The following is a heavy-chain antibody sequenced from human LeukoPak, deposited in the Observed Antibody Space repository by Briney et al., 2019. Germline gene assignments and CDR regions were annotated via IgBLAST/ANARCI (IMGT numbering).Heavy chain of an antibody. CDR3: ARELRDSSGYYLAPFDY. Sequence: ASVKVSCKASGYTFTSYYMHWVRQAPGQGLEWMGIINPSGGSTSYAQKFQGRVTITADESTTTAYMELSSLRSEDTAMYYCARELRDSSGYYLAPFDYWGQGTLVTVSS. J-gene: IGHJ4*02. V-gene: IGHV1-46*01. CDR1: GYTFTSYY. D-gene: IGHD3-22*01. CDR2: INPSGGST.